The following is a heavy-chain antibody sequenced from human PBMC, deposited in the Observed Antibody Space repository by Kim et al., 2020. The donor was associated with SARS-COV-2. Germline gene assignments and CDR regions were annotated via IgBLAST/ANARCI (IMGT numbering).Heavy chain of an antibody. CDR1: GFTFSNYG. Sequence: GGSLRLSCAASGFTFSNYGMHWVRQAPGKGLEWVALIWSHGGTNYNVDSVKGRFTISRDNSNSMLYLQMNSHRVEDTAVYYCASEFSGSYSYFDYWGQGNLVTVSS. CDR3: ASEFSGSYSYFDY. D-gene: IGHD3-10*01. V-gene: IGHV3-33*01. J-gene: IGHJ4*02. CDR2: IWSHGGTN.